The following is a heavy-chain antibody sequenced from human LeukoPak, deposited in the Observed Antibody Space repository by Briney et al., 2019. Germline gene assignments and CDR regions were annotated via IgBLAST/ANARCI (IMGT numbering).Heavy chain of an antibody. CDR3: AKDRTPYSRSGGYYLGAFDL. D-gene: IGHD3-10*01. CDR1: GFTFSSYA. J-gene: IGHJ3*01. V-gene: IGHV3-23*01. CDR2: LIGRGGGT. Sequence: GGSLRLSCAASGFTFSSYAMTWVRQAPGKGLEWVSSLIGRGGGTWYAGSVKGRFTISRDNSNNVMYLQMNSLRAEDTAIYYCAKDRTPYSRSGGYYLGAFDLWGHGTMVIVSS.